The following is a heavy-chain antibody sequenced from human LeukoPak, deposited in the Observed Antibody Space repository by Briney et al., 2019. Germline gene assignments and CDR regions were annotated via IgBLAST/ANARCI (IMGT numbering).Heavy chain of an antibody. V-gene: IGHV3-53*01. CDR1: GFTVSSNY. Sequence: GGSLRLSCAASGFTVSSNYMSWVRQAPGKGLEWVSVIYSGGSTYYADSVKGRFTISRDNSKNTLYLQMNSLRAEDTAAYYCARVHYGDYVDYWGQGTLVTVSS. J-gene: IGHJ4*02. D-gene: IGHD4-17*01. CDR3: ARVHYGDYVDY. CDR2: IYSGGST.